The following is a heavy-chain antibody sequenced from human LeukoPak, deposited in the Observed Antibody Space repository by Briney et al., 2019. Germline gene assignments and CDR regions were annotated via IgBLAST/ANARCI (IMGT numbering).Heavy chain of an antibody. Sequence: GASVKVSCKASGYTFTSYYMHWVRQAPGQGLEWMGIINPSGGSTSYAQKFQGRVTMTRDTSTSTVYMELSSPRSEDTAVYYCARVAVVPAAIRGRSWFDPWGQGTLVTVSS. CDR1: GYTFTSYY. V-gene: IGHV1-46*01. CDR2: INPSGGST. CDR3: ARVAVVPAAIRGRSWFDP. J-gene: IGHJ5*02. D-gene: IGHD2-2*02.